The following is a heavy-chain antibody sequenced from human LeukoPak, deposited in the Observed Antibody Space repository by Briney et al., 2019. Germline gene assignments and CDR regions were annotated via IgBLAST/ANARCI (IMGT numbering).Heavy chain of an antibody. V-gene: IGHV3-21*01. J-gene: IGHJ4*02. D-gene: IGHD4-11*01. Sequence: GGSLRLSCAASGFTFSSYSMNWVRQAPGKGLEWVSSISSSSSYIYYADSVKGRFTISRDNAKNSQYQQMNSLRAEDTAVYYCARDYGNAGGLFDYWGQGTLVTVSS. CDR2: ISSSSSYI. CDR3: ARDYGNAGGLFDY. CDR1: GFTFSSYS.